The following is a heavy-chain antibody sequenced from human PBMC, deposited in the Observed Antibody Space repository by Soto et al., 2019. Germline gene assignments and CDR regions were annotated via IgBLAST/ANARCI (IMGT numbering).Heavy chain of an antibody. D-gene: IGHD3-3*01. CDR2: IKQDGSEK. V-gene: IGHV3-7*01. Sequence: GGSLRLSCAASGFTFSSYWMSWVRQAPGKGLEWVANIKQDGSEKYYVDSVKGRFTISRDNAKNSLYLQMNGLRAEDTAVYYCARDLKAGEGVIRCLEWLSETNFDYWGQGTLVTVSS. CDR1: GFTFSSYW. CDR3: ARDLKAGEGVIRCLEWLSETNFDY. J-gene: IGHJ4*02.